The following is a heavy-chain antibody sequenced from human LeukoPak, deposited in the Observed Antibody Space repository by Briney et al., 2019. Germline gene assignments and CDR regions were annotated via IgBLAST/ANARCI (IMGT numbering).Heavy chain of an antibody. V-gene: IGHV3-21*01. Sequence: GGSLRLSCAASGFTFSSYSMNWVRQAPGKGLEWVSSISSSSSYIYYADSVKARFTISRDNSKNTLYLQMNSLRAEDTAVYYCARRYHYDSKEIDYWGQGTLVTVSS. CDR3: ARRYHYDSKEIDY. CDR2: ISSSSSYI. CDR1: GFTFSSYS. J-gene: IGHJ4*02. D-gene: IGHD3-22*01.